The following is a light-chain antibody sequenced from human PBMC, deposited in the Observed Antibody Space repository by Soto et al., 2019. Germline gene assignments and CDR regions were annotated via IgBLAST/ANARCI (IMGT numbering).Light chain of an antibody. CDR3: CSSGGSPTYV. CDR2: EVN. CDR1: SSNVGSYKL. Sequence: QSALTQPASVSGAHGQSITISCTGTSSNVGSYKLVSWYQQHPGKAPKLMIFEVNKRPSGVSNRFSGSKSRNTASLTISALKVVDEADYYCCSSGGSPTYVFGTGTKGTVL. V-gene: IGLV2-23*02. J-gene: IGLJ1*01.